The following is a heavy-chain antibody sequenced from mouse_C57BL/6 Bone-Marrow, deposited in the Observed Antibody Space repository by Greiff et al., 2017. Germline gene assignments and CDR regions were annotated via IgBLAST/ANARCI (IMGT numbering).Heavy chain of an antibody. CDR3: AKSPYGSSYLYAMDY. CDR2: IDPEDGET. V-gene: IGHV14-2*01. CDR1: GFNIKDYY. J-gene: IGHJ4*01. Sequence: VHVKQSGAELVKPGASVKLSCTASGFNIKDYYMHWVKQRTEQGLEWIGRIDPEDGETKYAPKFQGKATITADTSSNTAYLQLSSLTSEDTAVYYCAKSPYGSSYLYAMDYWGQGTSVTVSS. D-gene: IGHD1-1*01.